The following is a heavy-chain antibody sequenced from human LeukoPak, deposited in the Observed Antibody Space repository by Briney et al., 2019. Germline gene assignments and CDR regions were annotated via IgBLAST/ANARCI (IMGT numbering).Heavy chain of an antibody. J-gene: IGHJ6*03. CDR3: ARDPYSGSYGADYYYYMDV. CDR1: GFTFSSYN. V-gene: IGHV3-21*01. CDR2: ITSGSSHI. Sequence: GGSLRPSCAASGFTFSSYNMNWVRQTPGQGLEWVSLITSGSSHIYYADSVKGRFTISRDNAKSSLYLQMNSLRAEDTAVYYCARDPYSGSYGADYYYYMDVWGKGTTVTISS. D-gene: IGHD1-26*01.